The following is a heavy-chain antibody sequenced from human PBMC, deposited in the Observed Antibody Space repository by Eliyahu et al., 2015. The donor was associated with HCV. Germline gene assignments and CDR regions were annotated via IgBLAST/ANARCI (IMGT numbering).Heavy chain of an antibody. CDR3: AKGNGIYALPDY. CDR1: GFXFSTYG. Sequence: EVQLLESGGGLVQPGGSLRLSCTAXGFXFSTYGMAWGRQAPGKGPEWVXGXTSHDGTTSYADSVKGRFTISRDISKNTLYLQMNSLRVEDTGVYYCAKGNGIYALPDYWGQGTLVTVSS. V-gene: IGHV3-23*01. CDR2: XTSHDGTT. J-gene: IGHJ4*02. D-gene: IGHD5-12*01.